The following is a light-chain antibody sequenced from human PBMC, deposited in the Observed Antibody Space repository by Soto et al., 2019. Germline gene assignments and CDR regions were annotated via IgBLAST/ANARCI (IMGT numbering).Light chain of an antibody. Sequence: DIHMTQSPYTLSASVGDRVNITCRASHPINTWLAWYQQKSGKAPKLLMYDASSLESGVPSRFSGSSSGTEFTLTISSVQPGDFATYYCQQYHSYPYTFGQGTKLEIK. CDR3: QQYHSYPYT. V-gene: IGKV1-5*01. CDR1: HPINTW. CDR2: DAS. J-gene: IGKJ2*01.